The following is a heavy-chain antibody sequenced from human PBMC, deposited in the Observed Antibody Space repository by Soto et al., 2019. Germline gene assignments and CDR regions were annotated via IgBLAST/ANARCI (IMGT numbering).Heavy chain of an antibody. J-gene: IGHJ4*02. V-gene: IGHV1-3*01. D-gene: IGHD6-6*01. Sequence: ASVKVSCKASGYTFTSYAMHWVRQAPGQRLEWMGWINAGNGNTKYSQKFQGRVTITRDTSASTAYMELSSLRAEDTAVYYCVRDRPGPQHYFDYWGLGNMVTVSS. CDR2: INAGNGNT. CDR3: VRDRPGPQHYFDY. CDR1: GYTFTSYA.